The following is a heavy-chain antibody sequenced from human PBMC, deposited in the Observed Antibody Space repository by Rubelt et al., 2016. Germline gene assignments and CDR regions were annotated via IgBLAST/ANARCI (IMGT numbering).Heavy chain of an antibody. J-gene: IGHJ3*02. D-gene: IGHD3-22*01. CDR2: IYYSGST. V-gene: IGHV4-39*07. Sequence: QLQLQESGPGLVKPSETLSLTCTVSGGSISSNGYNWGWIRQTPGKGLEWIGNIYYSGSTYYNPSLKSRVTISVDTSKNQFSLKLSSGTAADTAVYYCVGYDSSGHDAFDIWGQGTMVTVSS. CDR3: VGYDSSGHDAFDI. CDR1: GGSISSNGYN.